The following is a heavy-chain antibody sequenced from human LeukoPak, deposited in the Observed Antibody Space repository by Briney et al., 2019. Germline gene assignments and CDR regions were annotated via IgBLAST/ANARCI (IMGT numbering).Heavy chain of an antibody. D-gene: IGHD3-22*01. J-gene: IGHJ4*02. V-gene: IGHV1-2*02. CDR3: ARADTMIVVPGDY. CDR2: INPNSGGT. CDR1: GYTFTGYY. Sequence: GASVKVSCKASGYTFTGYYMHWVRQAPGQGLEWMGWINPNSGGTNYAQKFQGRVTMTRDTSISTAYMGLSRLRSDDTAVYYCARADTMIVVPGDYWGQGTLVTVSS.